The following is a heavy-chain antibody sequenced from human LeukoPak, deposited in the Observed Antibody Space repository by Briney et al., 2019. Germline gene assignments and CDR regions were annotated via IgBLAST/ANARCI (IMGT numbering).Heavy chain of an antibody. CDR3: VNLFMYESREDYFDY. CDR2: INPNSGGT. Sequence: ASVKVSCKASGYTFTGYYMHWVRQAPGQGLEWMGWINPNSGGTNYAQKFQGRVTMTRDTSISTAYMELSRLRSDDTAVYYRVNLFMYESREDYFDYWGQGTLVTVSS. V-gene: IGHV1-2*02. J-gene: IGHJ4*02. D-gene: IGHD2-8*01. CDR1: GYTFTGYY.